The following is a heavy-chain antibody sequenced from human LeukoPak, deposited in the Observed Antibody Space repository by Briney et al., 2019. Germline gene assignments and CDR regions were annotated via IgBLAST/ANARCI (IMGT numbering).Heavy chain of an antibody. V-gene: IGHV1-69*04. CDR1: GYTFTGYY. CDR2: IIPILGIA. J-gene: IGHJ4*02. CDR3: ARDISQLWYFDY. D-gene: IGHD5-18*01. Sequence: GASVKVSCKASGYTFTGYYMHWVRQAPGQGLEWMGRIIPILGIANYAQKFQGRVTITADRSTSTAYMELSSLRSEDTAVYYCARDISQLWYFDYWGQGTLVTVSS.